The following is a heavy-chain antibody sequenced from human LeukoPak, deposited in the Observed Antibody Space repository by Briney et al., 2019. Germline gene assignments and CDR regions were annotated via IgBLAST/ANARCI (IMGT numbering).Heavy chain of an antibody. Sequence: GASVKVSCKASGYTFTGYYMHWVRQAPGQGLEWMGWINPNSGGTNYAQKFQGRVTMTRDTSISTAYMELSRLRSDDTAVYYCASQTYYYGEGAFDIWGQGTMVTVSS. CDR3: ASQTYYYGEGAFDI. CDR1: GYTFTGYY. D-gene: IGHD3-10*01. CDR2: INPNSGGT. V-gene: IGHV1-2*02. J-gene: IGHJ3*02.